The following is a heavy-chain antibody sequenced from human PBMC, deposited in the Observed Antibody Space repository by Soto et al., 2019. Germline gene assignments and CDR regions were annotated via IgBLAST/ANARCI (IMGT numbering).Heavy chain of an antibody. CDR3: TRGDYDILTGYQGPGAFDI. CDR1: GFTFGDYA. J-gene: IGHJ3*02. CDR2: IRSKAYGGTT. D-gene: IGHD3-9*01. V-gene: IGHV3-49*04. Sequence: GGSLRLSCTASGFTFGDYAMSWVRQAPGKGLEWVGFIRSKAYGGTTEYAASVKGRFTISRDDSKSIAYLQMNSLKTEDTAVYYCTRGDYDILTGYQGPGAFDIWGQGTMVTVSS.